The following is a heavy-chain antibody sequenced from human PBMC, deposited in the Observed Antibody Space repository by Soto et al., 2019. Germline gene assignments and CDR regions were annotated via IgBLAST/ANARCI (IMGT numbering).Heavy chain of an antibody. CDR1: GFTYSTYT. CDR3: ARDTPLFSFGYQRGNYFDY. D-gene: IGHD3-22*01. V-gene: IGHV3-66*01. CDR2: IYSGGRT. Sequence: GGSLRLSCAASGFTYSTYTMHWVRQAPGKGLEWVSIIYSGGRTNYADSVKGRFSISRDTSRNTLYLQLSSLRVEDTAVYYCARDTPLFSFGYQRGNYFDYWGQGA. J-gene: IGHJ4*02.